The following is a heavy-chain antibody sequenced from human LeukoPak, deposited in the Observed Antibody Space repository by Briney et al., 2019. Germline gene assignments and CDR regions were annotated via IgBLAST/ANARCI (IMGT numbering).Heavy chain of an antibody. CDR3: AGYYVWGSYRSLTPPAI. CDR2: INSDGSST. J-gene: IGHJ3*02. V-gene: IGHV3-74*01. CDR1: GFTFSSYW. D-gene: IGHD3-16*02. Sequence: GGSLRLSCAASGFTFSSYWMHWVRQAPGKGLVWVSRINSDGSSTNYADSVKGRFTISRDNAKNSLYLQMNSLRAEDTAVYYCAGYYVWGSYRSLTPPAIWGQGTMVTVSS.